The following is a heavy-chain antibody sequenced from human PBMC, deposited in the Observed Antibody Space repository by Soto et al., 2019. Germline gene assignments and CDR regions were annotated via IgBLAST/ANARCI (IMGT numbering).Heavy chain of an antibody. J-gene: IGHJ6*02. CDR1: GGSISSGGYY. Sequence: PSETLSLTCTVSGGSISSGGYYWSWIRQHPGKGLEWIGYIYYSGSTYYNPSLKSRVTISVDTSKNQFSLKLSSVTAADTAVYYCARWRNYDILTGTHLGMDVWGQGTTVTVSS. V-gene: IGHV4-31*03. D-gene: IGHD3-9*01. CDR2: IYYSGST. CDR3: ARWRNYDILTGTHLGMDV.